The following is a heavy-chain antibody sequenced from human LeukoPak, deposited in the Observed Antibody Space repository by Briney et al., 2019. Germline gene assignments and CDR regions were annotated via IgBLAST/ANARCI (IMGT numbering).Heavy chain of an antibody. CDR2: ISGSGGST. V-gene: IGHV3-23*01. CDR3: ANVYYFGSGTYESRYFDY. D-gene: IGHD3-10*01. J-gene: IGHJ4*02. CDR1: GFTFSSYA. Sequence: GGSLRLSCAASGFTFSSYAMSWVRQAPGKGLEWVSAISGSGGSTYYADSVKGRFTISRDNSKNTLYLQMSSLRAEDTAVYYCANVYYFGSGTYESRYFDYWGQGTLVTVSS.